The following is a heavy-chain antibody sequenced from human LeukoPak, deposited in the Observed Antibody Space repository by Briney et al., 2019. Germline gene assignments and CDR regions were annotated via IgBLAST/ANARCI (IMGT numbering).Heavy chain of an antibody. CDR1: GFTFSSYW. D-gene: IGHD3-3*01. J-gene: IGHJ4*02. CDR2: INSDGSST. Sequence: PGGSLRLSCAASGFTFSSYWMHWVRQAPGKGLVWVSRINSDGSSTSYADSVKGRFTISRDNAKNTLYLQMNSLRAEDTAAYYCQRGVPPIFWSGWADYYFDYWGQGTLVTVSS. CDR3: QRGVPPIFWSGWADYYFDY. V-gene: IGHV3-74*01.